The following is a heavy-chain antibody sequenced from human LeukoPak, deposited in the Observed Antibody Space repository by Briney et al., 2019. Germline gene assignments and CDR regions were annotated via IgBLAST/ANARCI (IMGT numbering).Heavy chain of an antibody. Sequence: PGGSLRLSCAASGFTFSSYSMNWVRQAPGKGLEWVSYISGSSSTIYYADSVKGRFTISRDNAKNSLYLQMNSLRAEDTAVYYCARDHDSSSCPYFDYWGQGTLVTVSS. CDR3: ARDHDSSSCPYFDY. CDR2: ISGSSSTI. V-gene: IGHV3-48*01. CDR1: GFTFSSYS. D-gene: IGHD6-13*01. J-gene: IGHJ4*02.